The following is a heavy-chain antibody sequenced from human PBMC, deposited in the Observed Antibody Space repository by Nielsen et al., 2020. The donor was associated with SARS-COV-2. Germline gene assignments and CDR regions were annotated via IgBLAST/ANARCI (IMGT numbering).Heavy chain of an antibody. Sequence: GESLKISCAASGFTLNAYGMHWVRQAPGKGLEWVALISYDGNDEYYADSVKGRFTISRDNSKSTLYLQMNSLRPEDTAVYYCAALGEMLLILSYGMDVWGQGTTVTVSS. CDR1: GFTLNAYG. CDR3: AALGEMLLILSYGMDV. V-gene: IGHV3-30*03. D-gene: IGHD3-22*01. CDR2: ISYDGNDE. J-gene: IGHJ6*02.